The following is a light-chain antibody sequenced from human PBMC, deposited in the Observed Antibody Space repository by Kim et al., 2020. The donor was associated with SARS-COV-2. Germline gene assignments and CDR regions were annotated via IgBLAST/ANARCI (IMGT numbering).Light chain of an antibody. Sequence: ASTGDRVTVTCRASQGISSYLAWYQQKPGKAPKLLIYAASTLQSGVPSRFSGSGSGTDFTLTISCLQSEDFATYYCQQYYSYPLTFGPGTKVDIK. CDR3: QQYYSYPLT. V-gene: IGKV1-8*01. CDR2: AAS. J-gene: IGKJ3*01. CDR1: QGISSY.